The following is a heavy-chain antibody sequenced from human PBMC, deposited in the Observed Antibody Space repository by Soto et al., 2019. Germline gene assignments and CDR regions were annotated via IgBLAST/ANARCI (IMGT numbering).Heavy chain of an antibody. D-gene: IGHD1-26*01. CDR1: GFTFSSYG. CDR3: AIDAVGAPFDD. V-gene: IGHV3-30*03. J-gene: IGHJ4*02. CDR2: ISYDGSNK. Sequence: QVQLVESGGGVVQPGRSLRLSCAASGFTFSSYGMHWVRQAPGKGLEWVAVISYDGSNKYYADSVKGRFTISRDNSKNSLYLQMNSLRAEDTAVYYCAIDAVGAPFDDWGQGTLVTVSS.